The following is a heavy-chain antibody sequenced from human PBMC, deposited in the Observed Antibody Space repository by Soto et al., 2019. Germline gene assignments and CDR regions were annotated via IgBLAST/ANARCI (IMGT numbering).Heavy chain of an antibody. D-gene: IGHD2-2*01. Sequence: SETLSLTCTVSGGSIISYYWSWIRQPPGKGLKWIGYIYSSGNTYYTPSLKSRATISLDTSRNQFFLNLNSVTAADTAVYYCARDVGSSHGPGHPHYFDYWGQGTLVTVSS. CDR1: GGSIISYY. CDR2: IYSSGNT. CDR3: ARDVGSSHGPGHPHYFDY. V-gene: IGHV4-59*12. J-gene: IGHJ4*02.